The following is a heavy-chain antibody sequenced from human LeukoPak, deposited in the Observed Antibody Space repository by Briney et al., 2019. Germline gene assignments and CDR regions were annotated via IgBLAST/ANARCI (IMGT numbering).Heavy chain of an antibody. Sequence: GGSLRLSCAPSGFTFSSYGMHWVRQAPGKGLEWVAFISYDGSNKYYADSVKGRFTISRDNSKNTLYLQMNSLRAEDTAVYYCAKTARDTRKNWFDPWGQRTLVTVSS. CDR3: AKTARDTRKNWFDP. CDR1: GFTFSSYG. CDR2: ISYDGSNK. V-gene: IGHV3-30*18. D-gene: IGHD5-24*01. J-gene: IGHJ5*02.